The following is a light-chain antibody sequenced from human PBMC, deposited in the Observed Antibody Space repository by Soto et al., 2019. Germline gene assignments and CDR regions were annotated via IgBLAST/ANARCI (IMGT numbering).Light chain of an antibody. J-gene: IGKJ5*01. CDR3: KQRSNWPVT. CDR2: DAS. CDR1: QTVSSY. Sequence: IVLTQSPGTLSLSPGERATLSCRASQTVSSYLAWFQQKPGQAPRLLIYDASNRATGIPARFSGSGSGTDFTLTISRLEPEEFAVYYCKQRSNWPVTFGQGARLEIK. V-gene: IGKV3-11*01.